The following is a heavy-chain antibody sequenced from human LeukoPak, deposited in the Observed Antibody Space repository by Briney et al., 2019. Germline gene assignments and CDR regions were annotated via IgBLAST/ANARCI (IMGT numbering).Heavy chain of an antibody. CDR1: GGSLTKYY. CDR3: ARFRAVSGTKGSFDV. J-gene: IGHJ3*01. Sequence: SETLSLTCGVSGGSLTKYYWNWIRQTPEKGLEWMCYIYFKGNTSYNPSLTSRVDISLDASRNEFSLKVDSVTAADSAIYYCARFRAVSGTKGSFDVWGQGTVVTVSS. V-gene: IGHV4-59*08. CDR2: IYFKGNT. D-gene: IGHD6-19*01.